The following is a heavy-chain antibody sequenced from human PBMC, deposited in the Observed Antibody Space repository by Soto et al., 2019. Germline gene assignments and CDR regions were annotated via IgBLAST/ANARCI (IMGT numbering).Heavy chain of an antibody. CDR2: INSDGSST. V-gene: IGHV3-74*01. Sequence: EVQLVESGGGLVQPGGSLRLSCAASGFTFSSYWMHWVRHAPGKGLVWVSRINSDGSSTSYADSVKGRFTISRDNAKNTLYLQMNSLRAEDTAVYYCARVPLPSSYYYYGMDVWGQGTTVTVSS. CDR3: ARVPLPSSYYYYGMDV. J-gene: IGHJ6*02. CDR1: GFTFSSYW.